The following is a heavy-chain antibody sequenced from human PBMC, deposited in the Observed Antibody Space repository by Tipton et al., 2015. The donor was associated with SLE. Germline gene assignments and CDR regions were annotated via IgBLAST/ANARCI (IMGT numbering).Heavy chain of an antibody. D-gene: IGHD3-22*01. Sequence: SGAEVKKPGASVKVSCKVSGHTLSELSMHWVRQAPGKGLEWMGGFDPEGGDTIYEQKFQGRVTMTEDTSTDAAYMELSSLRSDDTAVYYCATVESKWLFFWRYWGQGTLVTVSS. V-gene: IGHV1-24*01. CDR2: FDPEGGDT. CDR3: ATVESKWLFFWRY. J-gene: IGHJ4*02. CDR1: GHTLSELS.